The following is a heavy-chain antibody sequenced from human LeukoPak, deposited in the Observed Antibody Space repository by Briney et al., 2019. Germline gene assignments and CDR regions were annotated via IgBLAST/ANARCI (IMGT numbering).Heavy chain of an antibody. CDR1: GLTFSSYA. D-gene: IGHD3-10*01. V-gene: IGHV3-23*01. J-gene: IGHJ4*02. CDR3: ARDLSPVVRASPMGY. Sequence: GGSLRLSCAASGLTFSSYAMSWVRQAPGKGLEWVSGISGNGGGTYYADSVKGRFTISRDNSKNTLYLQMNSLRAEDTAVYYCARDLSPVVRASPMGYWGQGTLVTVSS. CDR2: ISGNGGGT.